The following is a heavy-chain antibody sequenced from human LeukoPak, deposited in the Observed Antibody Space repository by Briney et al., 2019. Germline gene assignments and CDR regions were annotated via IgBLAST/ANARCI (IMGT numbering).Heavy chain of an antibody. Sequence: SVKVSCKASGGTFSSYAISWVRQAPGQGLEWMGGIIPIFGTANYAQKFQGRVTITTDESTSTAYMELSSLRSEDTAVYYCASRWERFDAFDIWGQGTMVTVSS. J-gene: IGHJ3*02. CDR3: ASRWERFDAFDI. V-gene: IGHV1-69*05. CDR1: GGTFSSYA. CDR2: IIPIFGTA. D-gene: IGHD1-26*01.